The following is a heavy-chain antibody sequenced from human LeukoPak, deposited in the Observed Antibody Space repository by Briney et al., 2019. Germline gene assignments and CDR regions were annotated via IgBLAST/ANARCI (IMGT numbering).Heavy chain of an antibody. J-gene: IGHJ6*02. V-gene: IGHV1-69*13. D-gene: IGHD3-10*01. CDR1: GGTFSSYA. CDR2: IISIFGTA. Sequence: GASVKVSCKASGGTFSSYAISWVRQAPGQGLEWMGGIISIFGTANYAQKFQGRVTITADESTSTAYMELSSLRSEDTAVYYCARVRFPLCGSGPYYYGMDVWGQGTTVTVSS. CDR3: ARVRFPLCGSGPYYYGMDV.